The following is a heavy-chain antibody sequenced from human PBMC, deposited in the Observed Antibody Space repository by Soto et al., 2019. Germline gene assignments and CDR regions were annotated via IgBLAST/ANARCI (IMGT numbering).Heavy chain of an antibody. CDR3: ARHSEIYSPLDYDYIWGSYPHYFDY. V-gene: IGHV4-39*01. D-gene: IGHD3-16*02. Sequence: SETLSLTCTVSGGSISSSSYYWGWIRQPPGKGLEWIGSIYYSGSTYYNPSLKSRVTISVDTSKNQFSLKLSSVTAADTAVYYCARHSEIYSPLDYDYIWGSYPHYFDYWGQGTLVTVSS. J-gene: IGHJ4*02. CDR2: IYYSGST. CDR1: GGSISSSSYY.